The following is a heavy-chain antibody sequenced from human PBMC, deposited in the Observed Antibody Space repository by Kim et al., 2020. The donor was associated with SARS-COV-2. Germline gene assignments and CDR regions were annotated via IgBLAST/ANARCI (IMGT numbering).Heavy chain of an antibody. Sequence: SETLSLTCTVSGGSVSSSNYYWGWIRQPPGKGLVWIGNIYYTGDTYYNPSLKSRVTISVDTSKNHFSLKLSSLTAADTAVYYCARLEYSSSSRLFDPWGQGTLVTVSS. CDR2: IYYTGDT. D-gene: IGHD6-6*01. V-gene: IGHV4-39*02. CDR1: GGSVSSSNYY. CDR3: ARLEYSSSSRLFDP. J-gene: IGHJ5*02.